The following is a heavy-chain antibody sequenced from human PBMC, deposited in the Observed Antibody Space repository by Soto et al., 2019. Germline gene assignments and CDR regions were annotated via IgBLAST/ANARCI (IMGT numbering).Heavy chain of an antibody. CDR2: IYHSGST. J-gene: IGHJ4*02. CDR3: ARAFSLGYCTNGVCYPTFDY. V-gene: IGHV4-59*12. Sequence: SETLSLTCTVSGGSISSYYWSWIRQPPGKGLEWIGEIYHSGSTNYNPSLKSRVTISVDTSKNQFSLKLSSVTAADTAVYYCARAFSLGYCTNGVCYPTFDYWGQGTLVTVSS. CDR1: GGSISSYY. D-gene: IGHD2-8*01.